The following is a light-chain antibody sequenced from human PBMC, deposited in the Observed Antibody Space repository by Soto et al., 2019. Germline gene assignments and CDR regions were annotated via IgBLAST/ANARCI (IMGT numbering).Light chain of an antibody. CDR1: QSVSSSY. J-gene: IGKJ2*01. Sequence: EIVLTQSPGTLSLSSGERVTLSCRASQSVSSSYLAWYQQKPGQAPRLLIYGASYRATGIPDRFSGSGSGTDFTLTISRLEPEDFAVYYCQQYGSSPYTFGQGTKLEIK. V-gene: IGKV3-20*01. CDR2: GAS. CDR3: QQYGSSPYT.